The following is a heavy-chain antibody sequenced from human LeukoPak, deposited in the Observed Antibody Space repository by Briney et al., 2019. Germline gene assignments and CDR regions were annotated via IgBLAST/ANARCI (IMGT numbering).Heavy chain of an antibody. CDR2: INTNGSPT. D-gene: IGHD2-15*01. V-gene: IGHV3-74*01. CDR3: ARLPLNKWSLADY. CDR1: GFTFSSYW. Sequence: GGSLRLSCAASGFTFSSYWMHWVRQAPGKGLVWVARINTNGSPTQYADSVKGRFTISRDNAKTTLYLQMNRLRDEDTAVYYCARLPLNKWSLADYWGQGTLVTVSS. J-gene: IGHJ4*02.